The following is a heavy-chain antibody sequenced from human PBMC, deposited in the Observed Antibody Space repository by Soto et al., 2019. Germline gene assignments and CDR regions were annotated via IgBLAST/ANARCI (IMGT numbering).Heavy chain of an antibody. D-gene: IGHD3-3*01. V-gene: IGHV3-23*01. CDR2: IADSGDST. Sequence: GGSLRLSCATSGLNFNGYTMSWVRQAPGQGLEWVSAIADSGDSTYYADSVKGRFTVSRDNSKNTLYLQMNSLRAEDTAVYYCAKVFVFTIREGFDYWGLGTLVTVSS. J-gene: IGHJ4*02. CDR1: GLNFNGYT. CDR3: AKVFVFTIREGFDY.